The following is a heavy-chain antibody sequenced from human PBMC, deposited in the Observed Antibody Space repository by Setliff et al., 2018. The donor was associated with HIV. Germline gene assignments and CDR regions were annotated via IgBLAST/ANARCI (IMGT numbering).Heavy chain of an antibody. CDR1: GGSFPAYY. V-gene: IGHV4-34*01. J-gene: IGHJ5*02. CDR2: INYGGDT. D-gene: IGHD4-17*01. CDR3: VRQHGDYAFDP. Sequence: SETLSLTCAVYGGSFPAYYWHWIRQPPGKGLEWIGEINYGGDTTYNPSLKSRVNMFIDTSKKQFSLKVASVTAADTAVYYCVRQHGDYAFDPWGQGTLVTVSS.